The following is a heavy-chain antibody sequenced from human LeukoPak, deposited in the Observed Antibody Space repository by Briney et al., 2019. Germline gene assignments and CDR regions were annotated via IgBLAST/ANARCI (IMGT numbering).Heavy chain of an antibody. V-gene: IGHV3-21*03. Sequence: GGSLRLSCAASEFTFSSYSMNWVRQAPGKGLEWVSSISSSSNIYYADSVKGRFAVSRDNAKNEMYLQMNSLKTEDTAVYYCTRDFRYQLLSSFSYYYMGVWGKGTTVTVSS. CDR2: ISSSSNI. D-gene: IGHD2-2*01. J-gene: IGHJ6*03. CDR3: TRDFRYQLLSSFSYYYMGV. CDR1: EFTFSSYS.